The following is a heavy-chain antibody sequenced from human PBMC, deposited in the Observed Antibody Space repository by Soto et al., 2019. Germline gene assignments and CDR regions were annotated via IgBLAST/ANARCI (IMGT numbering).Heavy chain of an antibody. CDR3: TTGLSNGYYNFDY. Sequence: GGSLRLSCAAPGFTFSNAWMSWVRQAPGKGLEWVGRIKGEADGGTTDYAAPVKGRITISRDHSKDTLYLQMNSLKTEDTAVYYCTTGLSNGYYNFDYWGQGT. J-gene: IGHJ4*02. D-gene: IGHD3-22*01. CDR1: GFTFSNAW. CDR2: IKGEADGGTT. V-gene: IGHV3-15*01.